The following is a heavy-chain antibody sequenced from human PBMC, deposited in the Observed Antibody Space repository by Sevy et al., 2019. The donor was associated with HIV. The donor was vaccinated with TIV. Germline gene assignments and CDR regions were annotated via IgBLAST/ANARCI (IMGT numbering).Heavy chain of an antibody. CDR2: ISYDGSQK. V-gene: IGHV3-30*18. J-gene: IGHJ4*02. D-gene: IGHD3-10*01. CDR3: AKEGMASGTRLLWFAELLYHFDF. CDR1: GFTFSSHG. Sequence: GESLKISCAASGFTFSSHGMHWVRQAPDKGLEWVAIISYDGSQKYYADSIKDRFTISRDNSKNRMYLQMNSLRPKDTAIYYCAKEGMASGTRLLWFAELLYHFDFWGQGTLVTVSS.